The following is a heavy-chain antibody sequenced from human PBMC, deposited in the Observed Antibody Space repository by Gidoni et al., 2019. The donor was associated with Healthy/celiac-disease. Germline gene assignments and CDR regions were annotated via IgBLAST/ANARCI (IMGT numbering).Heavy chain of an antibody. J-gene: IGHJ3*02. CDR1: GYSFTSYW. Sequence: EVQLVQSGAEVKKPGESLKISCKGSGYSFTSYWIGWVRQMPGKGLEWMGIIYPGDSDTRYSPSFQGQVTISADKSISTAYLQWSSLKASDTAMYYCARTVAIFGVANDAFDIWGQGTMVTVSS. CDR2: IYPGDSDT. V-gene: IGHV5-51*03. D-gene: IGHD3-3*01. CDR3: ARTVAIFGVANDAFDI.